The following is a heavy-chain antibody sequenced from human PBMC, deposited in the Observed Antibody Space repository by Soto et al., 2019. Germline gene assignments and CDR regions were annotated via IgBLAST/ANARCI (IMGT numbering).Heavy chain of an antibody. D-gene: IGHD4-17*01. Sequence: GASVKVSCTASGGTFSSYAISWVRQAPGQGLEWMGGIIPIFGTANYAQKFQGRVTITADESTSTAYMELSSLRSEDTAVYYCARDPRVTVTTDDDSATSDKDTMFTLDS. J-gene: IGHJ5*01. CDR3: ARDPRVTVTTDDDSATSDKDTMFTLDS. CDR1: GGTFSSYA. CDR2: IIPIFGTA. V-gene: IGHV1-69*13.